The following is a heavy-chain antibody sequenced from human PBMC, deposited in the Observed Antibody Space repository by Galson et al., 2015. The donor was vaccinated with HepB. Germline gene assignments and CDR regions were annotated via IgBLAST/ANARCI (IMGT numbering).Heavy chain of an antibody. J-gene: IGHJ4*02. CDR2: VSPLTGNT. Sequence: SVKVSCKASGYTFTRYGISWLRQTPGQGLEWMGWVSPLTGNTNYAQSLRGRVTLTADTSTSTAYMELRSLTSDDTAVFYCARDLEFFRGYPHYFDQWGQGTLVTVSS. D-gene: IGHD3-16*02. CDR3: ARDLEFFRGYPHYFDQ. V-gene: IGHV1-18*01. CDR1: GYTFTRYG.